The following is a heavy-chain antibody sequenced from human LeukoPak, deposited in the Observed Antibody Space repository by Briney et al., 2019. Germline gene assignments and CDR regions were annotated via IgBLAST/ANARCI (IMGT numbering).Heavy chain of an antibody. CDR1: GDSVSSNSAA. CDR3: ARGYSSSYVVWFDP. D-gene: IGHD6-13*01. Sequence: SQTLSLTCAISGDSVSSNSAAWNWIRQSPSRGLEWLGRTYYRSKWYNDYAVSVKSRITINPDTSKNQFSLQLNSVTPEGTAVYYCARGYSSSYVVWFDPWGQGTLVTVSS. CDR2: TYYRSKWYN. J-gene: IGHJ5*02. V-gene: IGHV6-1*01.